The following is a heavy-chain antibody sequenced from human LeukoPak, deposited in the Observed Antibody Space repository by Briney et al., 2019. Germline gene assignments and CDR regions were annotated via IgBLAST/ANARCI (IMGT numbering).Heavy chain of an antibody. CDR1: GFTFSSYA. D-gene: IGHD3-22*01. J-gene: IGHJ4*02. Sequence: PGGSLRVSCAASGFTFSSYAMSWVRQAPGKGLEWVSVISGSGVSTYYADSVKGRFTISRDNSKNTLYLQMNSLRAEDTAVYYCSKAHYFDSSGYYYEYWGQGTRVTVSS. CDR3: SKAHYFDSSGYYYEY. V-gene: IGHV3-23*01. CDR2: ISGSGVST.